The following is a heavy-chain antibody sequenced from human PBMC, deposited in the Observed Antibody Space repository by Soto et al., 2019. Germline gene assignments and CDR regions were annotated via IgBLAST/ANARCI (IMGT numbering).Heavy chain of an antibody. CDR2: ISYDGSNK. CDR3: AKDSLWFGELFDSFFDY. Sequence: QVQLVESGGGVVQPGRSLRLSCAASGFTFSSYGMHWVRQAPGKGLEWVAVISYDGSNKYYADSVKGRFTISRDNSKNTLDLQMNSLRAEDTAVYYCAKDSLWFGELFDSFFDYWGQGTLVTVSS. J-gene: IGHJ4*02. CDR1: GFTFSSYG. D-gene: IGHD3-10*01. V-gene: IGHV3-30*18.